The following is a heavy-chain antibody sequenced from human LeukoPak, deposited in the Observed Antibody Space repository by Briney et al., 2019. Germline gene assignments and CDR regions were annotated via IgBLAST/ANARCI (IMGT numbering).Heavy chain of an antibody. V-gene: IGHV1-69*05. Sequence: SVKVSCKASGGTFSSYAISWVRQAPGQGLEWMGRIIHIFGTANYAQKFQGRVTITTDESTSTAYMELSSLRSEDTAVYYCARGKDTAMVIDYWGQGTLVTVSS. CDR2: IIHIFGTA. CDR1: GGTFSSYA. CDR3: ARGKDTAMVIDY. J-gene: IGHJ4*02. D-gene: IGHD5-18*01.